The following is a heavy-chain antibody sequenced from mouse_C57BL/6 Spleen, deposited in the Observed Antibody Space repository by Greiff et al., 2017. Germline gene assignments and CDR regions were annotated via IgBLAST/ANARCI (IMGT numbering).Heavy chain of an antibody. D-gene: IGHD2-13*01. V-gene: IGHV1-55*01. CDR2: IYPGSGST. J-gene: IGHJ4*01. Sequence: QVQLKESGAELVKPGASVKMSCKASGYTFTSYWITWVKQRPGQGLEWIGDIYPGSGSTNYNEKFKSKATLTVDTSSSTAYMQLSSLTSEDSAVYYCARFGEGDAMDYWGQGTSVTVSS. CDR3: ARFGEGDAMDY. CDR1: GYTFTSYW.